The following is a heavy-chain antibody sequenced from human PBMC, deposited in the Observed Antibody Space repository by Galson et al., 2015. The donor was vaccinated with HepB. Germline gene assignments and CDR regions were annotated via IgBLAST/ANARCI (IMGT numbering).Heavy chain of an antibody. CDR2: INTVNGDT. V-gene: IGHV1-3*04. CDR3: ARDLRGTGWYDY. Sequence: SCKASGYTFTNYAIHWVRQAPGQGLEWMGWINTVNGDTIYSQNFQGRVTIARDTSASTAYMELSSLRSEDTAVYYCARDLRGTGWYDYWGQGTLVTVSS. CDR1: GYTFTNYA. D-gene: IGHD6-19*01. J-gene: IGHJ4*02.